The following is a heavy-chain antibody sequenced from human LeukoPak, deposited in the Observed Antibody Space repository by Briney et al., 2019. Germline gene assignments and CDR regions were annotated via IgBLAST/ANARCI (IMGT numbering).Heavy chain of an antibody. CDR1: GFTFSSYS. V-gene: IGHV3-7*01. CDR3: ARDGGGPLD. CDR2: MKKDGSET. Sequence: GGSLRLSCVVSGFTFSSYSMIWVRQAPGKGLQWVANMKKDGSETNYVDSVKGRFTISRDNAKNSLYLQMNSLRAEDTAVYYCARDGGGPLDWGQGTLVTVSS. J-gene: IGHJ4*02. D-gene: IGHD3-10*01.